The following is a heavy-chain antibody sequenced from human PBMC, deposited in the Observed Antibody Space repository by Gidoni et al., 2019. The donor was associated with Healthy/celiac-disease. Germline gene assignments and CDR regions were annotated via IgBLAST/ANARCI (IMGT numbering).Heavy chain of an antibody. D-gene: IGHD2-15*01. J-gene: IGHJ5*02. V-gene: IGHV3-33*01. Sequence: QVQLVESGGGVVQPGRSLRRSCAASGFTFSSYGMNWVRQAPGKGLEWVAVIWYDGSNKYYADSVKGRFTISRDNSKNTLYLQMNSLRAEDTAVYYCARDDGSGKIDPWGQGTLVTVSS. CDR3: ARDDGSGKIDP. CDR1: GFTFSSYG. CDR2: IWYDGSNK.